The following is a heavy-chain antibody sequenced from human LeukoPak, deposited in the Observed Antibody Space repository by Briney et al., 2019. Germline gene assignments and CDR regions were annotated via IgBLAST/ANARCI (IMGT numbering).Heavy chain of an antibody. D-gene: IGHD3-10*01. CDR2: INPNSGGT. CDR1: GYTFTGYY. Sequence: ASVKVSCTASGYTFTGYYMHWVRQAPGQGLEWMGWINPNSGGTNYAQKFQGRVTMTRDTSISTAYMELSRLRSDDTAVYYCARDLNYYGSGSYYPSYYFDYWGQGTLVTVSS. V-gene: IGHV1-2*02. J-gene: IGHJ4*02. CDR3: ARDLNYYGSGSYYPSYYFDY.